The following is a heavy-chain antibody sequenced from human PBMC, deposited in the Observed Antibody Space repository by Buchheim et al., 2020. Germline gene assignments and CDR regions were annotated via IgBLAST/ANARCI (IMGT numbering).Heavy chain of an antibody. J-gene: IGHJ4*02. CDR3: ARTSSFDY. CDR1: GFTLTGYY. Sequence: QVQLVQSGAAVKKPGASVKFSCKASGFTLTGYYMHWVRQAPGQGLEWMGWINPDSGGTNYAQKFQGRVTMTRDTSINTAYMELSSLTSDDSAVYYCARTSSFDYWGQGTL. V-gene: IGHV1-2*02. CDR2: INPDSGGT.